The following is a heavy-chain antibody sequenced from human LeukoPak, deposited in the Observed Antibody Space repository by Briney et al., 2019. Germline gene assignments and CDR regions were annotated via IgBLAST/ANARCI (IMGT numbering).Heavy chain of an antibody. J-gene: IGHJ4*02. V-gene: IGHV3-11*01. CDR1: GFTFSDYY. Sequence: GGSLRLSCAASGFTFSDYYMSWIRQAPGKGLEWVSHISSSGSTIYYADSVKGRFTISRDNAKNSLYLQMNSLRAEDTAVYYCARDEYSSGWSLFDYWGQGTLVTVSS. CDR2: ISSSGSTI. D-gene: IGHD6-19*01. CDR3: ARDEYSSGWSLFDY.